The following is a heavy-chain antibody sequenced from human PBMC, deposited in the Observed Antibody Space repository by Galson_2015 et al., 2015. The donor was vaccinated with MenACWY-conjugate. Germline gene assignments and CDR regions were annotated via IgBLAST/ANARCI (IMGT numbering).Heavy chain of an antibody. V-gene: IGHV3-23*01. CDR1: GFTFSHYA. D-gene: IGHD2/OR15-2a*01. Sequence: SLRLSCAASGFTFSHYAMTWVRQAPGKGLEWVSGISDSGGDTYYADSVKGRFTIARDNSRNTLYLQMDTLRAEDTATYYCAKNGNYFGMGFDYWGQGTLVT. CDR2: ISDSGGDT. CDR3: AKNGNYFGMGFDY. J-gene: IGHJ4*02.